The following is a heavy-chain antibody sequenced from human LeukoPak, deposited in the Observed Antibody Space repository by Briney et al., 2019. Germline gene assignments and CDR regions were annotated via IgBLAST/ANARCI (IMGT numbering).Heavy chain of an antibody. CDR2: IILIFGTA. J-gene: IGHJ4*02. V-gene: IGHV1-69*05. CDR3: ASASPYGGYYQMPS. CDR1: GGTFSSYA. Sequence: SVKLSCKASGGTFSSYAISWVRQAPGQGLEWMGGIILIFGTANYAQKFQGRVTITTDESTSTAYMELSSLRSEDTAVYYCASASPYGGYYQMPSWGQGTLVTVSS. D-gene: IGHD5-12*01.